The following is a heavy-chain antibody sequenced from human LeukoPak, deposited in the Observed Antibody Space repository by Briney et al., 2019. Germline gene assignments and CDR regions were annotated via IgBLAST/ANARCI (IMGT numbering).Heavy chain of an antibody. D-gene: IGHD3-10*01. CDR3: VRSLPGTLLRGYGMDV. J-gene: IGHJ6*02. CDR1: GYTFTSYW. CDR2: IFPRDSDV. Sequence: GESLKISCKTSGYTFTSYWIGWVRQTPGKGLACMGIIFPRDSDVRYSASFQGQVTISADKSTNTAYLHRGSLKASDSAMYYCVRSLPGTLLRGYGMDVWGPGTTVTVS. V-gene: IGHV5-51*01.